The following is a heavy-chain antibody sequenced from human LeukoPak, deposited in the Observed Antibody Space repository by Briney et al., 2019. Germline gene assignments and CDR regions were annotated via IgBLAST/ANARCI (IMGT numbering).Heavy chain of an antibody. CDR1: GYTFTGYD. Sequence: ASVKVSCKASGYTFTGYDMHWVRQAPGQGLEWMGWINPNSGGTNYAQKFQGRVTMTRDTSISTAYMELSRLRSDDTAVYYCARVVYSYRHNWFDPWGQGTLVTVSS. CDR3: ARVVYSYRHNWFDP. J-gene: IGHJ5*02. V-gene: IGHV1-2*02. D-gene: IGHD5-18*01. CDR2: INPNSGGT.